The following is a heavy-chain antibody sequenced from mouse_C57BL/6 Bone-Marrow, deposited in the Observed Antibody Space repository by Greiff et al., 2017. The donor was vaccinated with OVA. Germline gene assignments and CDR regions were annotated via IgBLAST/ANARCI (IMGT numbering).Heavy chain of an antibody. J-gene: IGHJ2*01. V-gene: IGHV1-80*01. CDR1: GYAFSSYW. CDR3: AKGNWDVLYYFDY. Sequence: QVQLKQSGAELVKPGASVKISCKASGYAFSSYWMNWVKQRPGKGLEWIGQIYPGDGDTNYNGKFKGKATLTADKSSSTAYMQLSSLTSEDSAVYFCAKGNWDVLYYFDYWGQGTTLTVSS. D-gene: IGHD4-1*01. CDR2: IYPGDGDT.